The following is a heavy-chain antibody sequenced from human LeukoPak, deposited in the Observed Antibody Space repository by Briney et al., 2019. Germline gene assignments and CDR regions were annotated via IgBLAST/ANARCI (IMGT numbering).Heavy chain of an antibody. V-gene: IGHV4-59*01. CDR1: GGSISSYY. J-gene: IGHJ3*02. CDR3: ARVQLLWFGEFPGAFDI. D-gene: IGHD3-10*01. Sequence: SETLSLTCTVSGGSISSYYWSWIRQPPGKGLEWIGYIYYSGSTNYNPSLKSRVTISVDTSKNQFSLKLSSVTAADTAVYYCARVQLLWFGEFPGAFDIWGQGTTVTVSS. CDR2: IYYSGST.